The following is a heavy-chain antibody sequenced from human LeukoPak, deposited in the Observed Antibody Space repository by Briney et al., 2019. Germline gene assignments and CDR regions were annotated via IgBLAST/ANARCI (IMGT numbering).Heavy chain of an antibody. CDR1: GGSFSGCY. J-gene: IGHJ3*02. CDR3: ARVHGSPRMVVLLWFGSRRHAAFDI. V-gene: IGHV4-34*01. D-gene: IGHD3-10*01. CDR2: INHSGST. Sequence: SETLSLTCAVYGGSFSGCYWSWIRQPPGKGLEWIGEINHSGSTNYNPSLKSRVTISVDTSKNQFSLKLSSVTAADTAVYYCARVHGSPRMVVLLWFGSRRHAAFDIWGQGTMVTVSS.